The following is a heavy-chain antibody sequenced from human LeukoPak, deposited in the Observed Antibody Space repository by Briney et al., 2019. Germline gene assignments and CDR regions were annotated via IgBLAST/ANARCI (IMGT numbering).Heavy chain of an antibody. V-gene: IGHV3-9*01. CDR1: GFTFDDYA. CDR2: ISWNSGTI. D-gene: IGHD3-10*01. J-gene: IGHJ6*02. Sequence: GGSLRLSCAASGFTFDDYAMHWVRQAPGKGLEWVSGISWNSGTIGYADSVKGRFTISGDNAKDSLYLQMNSLRADDTALYYCEKAMVRGVDYYGMDVWGQGTTVTVSS. CDR3: EKAMVRGVDYYGMDV.